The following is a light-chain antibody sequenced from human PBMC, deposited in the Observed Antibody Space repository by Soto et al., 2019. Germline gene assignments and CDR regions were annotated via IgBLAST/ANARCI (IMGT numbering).Light chain of an antibody. CDR2: GAS. CDR3: QQYNNLPPFT. V-gene: IGKV3-15*01. CDR1: QSVSSN. Sequence: EIVMTQSPATLSVSPGERATLSCRASQSVSSNLAWYQQKPGQAPRLLIYGASTRATGIPARFSGSGSGKDFSLTISSLQSEDFAVYYCQQYNNLPPFTFGPGTKVDIK. J-gene: IGKJ3*01.